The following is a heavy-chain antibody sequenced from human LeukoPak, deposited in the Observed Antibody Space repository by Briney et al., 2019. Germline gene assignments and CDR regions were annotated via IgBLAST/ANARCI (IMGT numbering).Heavy chain of an antibody. Sequence: SETLSLTCTVCGGSISSYYWSWIRQPPGKGLEWIGYIYYSGSTNYNPSLKSRVTISVDTSKNQFSLKLSSVTAADTAVYYCARQGYDILTGYYYYYGMDVWGQGTTVTVSS. D-gene: IGHD3-9*01. J-gene: IGHJ6*02. CDR2: IYYSGST. CDR1: GGSISSYY. CDR3: ARQGYDILTGYYYYYGMDV. V-gene: IGHV4-59*08.